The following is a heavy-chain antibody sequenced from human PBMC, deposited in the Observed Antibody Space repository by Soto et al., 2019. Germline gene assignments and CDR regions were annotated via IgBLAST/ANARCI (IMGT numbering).Heavy chain of an antibody. CDR1: GATFRSYA. D-gene: IGHD4-17*01. Sequence: VQLVQSGAEVKKPGSSVKVSCRASGATFRSYAFTWVRQAPGQGLEWMGGISTIFGSTIYARQFQGRGTITADDSASTAYMELNSLSSEDTAVYDCAGDYGVYDWYGMDVWGQGTTVTVSS. J-gene: IGHJ6*02. CDR3: AGDYGVYDWYGMDV. CDR2: ISTIFGST. V-gene: IGHV1-69*01.